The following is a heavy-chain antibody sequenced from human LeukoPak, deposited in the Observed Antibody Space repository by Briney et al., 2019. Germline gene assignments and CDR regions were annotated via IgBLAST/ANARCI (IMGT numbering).Heavy chain of an antibody. CDR2: MNPNSGNT. CDR1: GYTFTSYD. Sequence: ASVKVSCKASGYTFTSYDINWVRQVTGQGLEWMGWMNPNSGNTGYAQKFQGRVTMTRNTSISTAYMELSSLRSEDTAVYYCARGGTGSYYWDWFDPWGQGTLVTVSS. D-gene: IGHD1-26*01. V-gene: IGHV1-8*01. J-gene: IGHJ5*02. CDR3: ARGGTGSYYWDWFDP.